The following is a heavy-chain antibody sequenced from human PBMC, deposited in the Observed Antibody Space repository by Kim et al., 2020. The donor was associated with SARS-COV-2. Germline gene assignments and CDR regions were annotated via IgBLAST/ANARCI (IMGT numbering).Heavy chain of an antibody. J-gene: IGHJ6*02. CDR1: GFTFSSYS. Sequence: GGSLRLSCAASGFTFSSYSMNWVRQAPGKGLEWVSSISSSSSYIYYADSVKGQFTISRDNAKNSLYLQMNSLRAEDTAVYYCARDPYGGDLFYYYYGMDVWGQGTTVTVSS. CDR2: ISSSSSYI. CDR3: ARDPYGGDLFYYYYGMDV. D-gene: IGHD2-21*01. V-gene: IGHV3-21*01.